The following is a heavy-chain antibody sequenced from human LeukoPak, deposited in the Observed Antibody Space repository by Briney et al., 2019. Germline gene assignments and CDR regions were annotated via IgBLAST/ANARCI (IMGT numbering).Heavy chain of an antibody. CDR2: ITSQTDGGTT. V-gene: IGHV3-15*01. CDR3: TTYPRGYCSSTRCHAWFDP. D-gene: IGHD2-2*01. CDR1: GFTFTNAW. Sequence: GGSLRLSCAASGFTFTNAWMNWVRQAPGKGLEWVGRITSQTDGGTTDYAAPVKGRFTISRDDSKNTLYLQMNSLKTEDTAVYYCTTYPRGYCSSTRCHAWFDPWGQGTLATVSS. J-gene: IGHJ5*02.